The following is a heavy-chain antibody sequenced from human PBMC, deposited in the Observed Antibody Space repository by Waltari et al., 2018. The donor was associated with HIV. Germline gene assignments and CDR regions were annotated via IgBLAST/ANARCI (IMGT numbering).Heavy chain of an antibody. CDR2: IKPDGSET. J-gene: IGHJ6*02. CDR1: GFILSSYW. V-gene: IGHV3-7*01. CDR3: ARDTGSQYYYYGMDV. D-gene: IGHD3-10*01. Sequence: EVLLVESGGGLVQPGGSLRPFCGTSGFILSSYWMSWVRQAPGQGLEWLANIKPDGSETYYVDSVKGRFTISRDNAKNSVYLQMDSLRVEDTALYFCARDTGSQYYYYGMDVWGQGTMVSVS.